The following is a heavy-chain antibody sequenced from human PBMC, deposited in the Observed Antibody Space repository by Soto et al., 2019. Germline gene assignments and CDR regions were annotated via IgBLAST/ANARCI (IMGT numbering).Heavy chain of an antibody. CDR2: IFHSGNA. V-gene: IGHV4-59*01. D-gene: IGHD2-15*01. CDR1: GVSINNYY. Sequence: SETLSLTCTVSGVSINNYYWTWIRQPPGKRLEWIGFIFHSGNAKYNPSLKSRVTISVDTSKNQFSLSLDSVTAADTAVYFCARAHAPTLPFDYWGQGTLVTVSS. J-gene: IGHJ4*01. CDR3: ARAHAPTLPFDY.